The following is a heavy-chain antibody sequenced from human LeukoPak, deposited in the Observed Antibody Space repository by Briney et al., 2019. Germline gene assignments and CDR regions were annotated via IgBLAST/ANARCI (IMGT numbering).Heavy chain of an antibody. CDR1: GFTFSSYE. CDR2: ISSGGSTV. V-gene: IGHV3-48*03. Sequence: GGSLRLSCAASGFTFSSYEMNWVRQAPGKGLEWVSYISSGGSTVHYADSVKGRFTISRDNAKNSPYLQMNSLRAEDTAVYYCARVIIVGATGIWGQGTMVTVSS. D-gene: IGHD1-26*01. J-gene: IGHJ3*02. CDR3: ARVIIVGATGI.